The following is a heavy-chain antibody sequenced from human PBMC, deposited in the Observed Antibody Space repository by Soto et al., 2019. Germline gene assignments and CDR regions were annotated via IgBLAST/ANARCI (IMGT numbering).Heavy chain of an antibody. V-gene: IGHV4-4*07. CDR1: GGSISSYY. CDR3: ARGRSQAYSSSSFDY. D-gene: IGHD6-6*01. Sequence: PSETLSLTXTVSGGSISSYYWSWIRQPAGKGLEWIGRIYTSGSTNYNPSLKSRVTMSVDTSKNQFSLKLSSVTAADTAVYYCARGRSQAYSSSSFDYWGQGTLVTVSS. CDR2: IYTSGST. J-gene: IGHJ4*02.